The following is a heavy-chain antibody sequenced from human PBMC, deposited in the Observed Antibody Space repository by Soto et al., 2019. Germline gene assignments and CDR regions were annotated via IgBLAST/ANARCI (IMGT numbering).Heavy chain of an antibody. J-gene: IGHJ4*02. CDR3: AKSLGDIVVVVAATPLWC. V-gene: IGHV3-23*01. D-gene: IGHD2-15*01. CDR1: GFTFSNYA. Sequence: DVQLLESGGDLVQPGGSLRLSCTDSGFTFSNYAMSWVRQAPGKGLEWVSGISGGGGRTFYADSVKGRSTISRDNSKNTLHLQRSRLRAEATAVYYCAKSLGDIVVVVAATPLWCWGQGTLVTVSS. CDR2: ISGGGGRT.